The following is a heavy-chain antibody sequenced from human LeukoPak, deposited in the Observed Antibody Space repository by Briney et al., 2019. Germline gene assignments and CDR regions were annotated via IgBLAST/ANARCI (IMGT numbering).Heavy chain of an antibody. CDR1: GYSFTSYW. D-gene: IGHD2-2*01. Sequence: GESLKISCKGSGYSFTSYWIGWVRQMPGKGLEWMGIIYPGDSDTRYSPSFQGQATISADKSISTAYLQWSSLKASDTAMYYCARGYCSSTSCYSAYVYWGQGTLVTVSS. CDR2: IYPGDSDT. V-gene: IGHV5-51*01. CDR3: ARGYCSSTSCYSAYVY. J-gene: IGHJ4*02.